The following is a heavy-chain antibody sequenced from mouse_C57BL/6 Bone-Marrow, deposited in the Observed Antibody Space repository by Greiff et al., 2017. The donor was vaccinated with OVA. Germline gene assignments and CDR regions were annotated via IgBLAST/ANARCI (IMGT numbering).Heavy chain of an antibody. CDR1: GYTFTNYW. Sequence: VQLQQSGAELVRPGTSVKMSCKASGYTFTNYWIGWVKQRPGHGLEWIGDIYPGGGYTNYNEKLKGKATLTADKSSSTAYMQFSSLTSEDSAIYYCAKVHYGTRGFAYWGQGTLVTVSA. CDR3: AKVHYGTRGFAY. J-gene: IGHJ3*01. D-gene: IGHD2-1*01. CDR2: IYPGGGYT. V-gene: IGHV1-63*01.